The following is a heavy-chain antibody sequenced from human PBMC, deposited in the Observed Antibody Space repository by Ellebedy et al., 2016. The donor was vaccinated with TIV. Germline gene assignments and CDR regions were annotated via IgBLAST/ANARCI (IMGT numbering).Heavy chain of an antibody. CDR2: IDSSSRYI. V-gene: IGHV3-21*01. J-gene: IGHJ4*02. D-gene: IGHD4-17*01. CDR1: GFTFSTYS. CDR3: AREADYGDYMFDY. Sequence: GESLKISCAASGFTFSTYSMNWVRQAPGKGLEWVSSIDSSSRYIYYADSVKGRFTISRDNAKNSLYLQMNSLRAEDTAIYYCAREADYGDYMFDYWGQGTLVTVSS.